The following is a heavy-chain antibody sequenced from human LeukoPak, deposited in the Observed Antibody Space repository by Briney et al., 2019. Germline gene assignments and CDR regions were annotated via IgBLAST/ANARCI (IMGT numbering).Heavy chain of an antibody. D-gene: IGHD3-9*01. J-gene: IGHJ3*02. CDR3: ARAIFHDAFDI. V-gene: IGHV4-30-4*01. Sequence: SETLSLTCTVSGGSISSGDYYWSWIRQPPGKGLEWIGYIYYSGSTYYNPSLKSRVTISVDASKNQFSLKLSSVTAADTAVYYCARAIFHDAFDIWGQGTMVTVSS. CDR1: GGSISSGDYY. CDR2: IYYSGST.